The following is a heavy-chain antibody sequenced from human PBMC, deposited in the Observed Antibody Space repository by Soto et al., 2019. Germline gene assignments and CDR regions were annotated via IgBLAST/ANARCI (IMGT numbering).Heavy chain of an antibody. CDR2: IYYSGST. Sequence: SETLSLTCTVSGGSISRSTYYWGWIRQPPGRGLEWIGSIYYSGSTYYRPSLKSRVTISVDTSKNQSSLKLSSVTAADTAVYYCARQVQAAIRLGWFDPWGQGTLVTVSS. CDR1: GGSISRSTYY. D-gene: IGHD2-2*02. J-gene: IGHJ5*02. CDR3: ARQVQAAIRLGWFDP. V-gene: IGHV4-39*01.